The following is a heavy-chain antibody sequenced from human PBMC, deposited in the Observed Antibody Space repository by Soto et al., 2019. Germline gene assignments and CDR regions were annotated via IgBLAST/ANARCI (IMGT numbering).Heavy chain of an antibody. D-gene: IGHD2-2*01. Sequence: QLQLQESGPGLVKPSETLSLTCTVSGGSISSSSYYWGWIRQPPGKGLEWIGSIYYSGSTYYNPSLKSRVTISVDTSKNQFSLKLSSVTAADTAVYYCARSVYCSSTSCYAAYYYYYYMDVWGKGTTVTVSS. CDR1: GGSISSSSYY. CDR3: ARSVYCSSTSCYAAYYYYYYMDV. CDR2: IYYSGST. J-gene: IGHJ6*03. V-gene: IGHV4-39*01.